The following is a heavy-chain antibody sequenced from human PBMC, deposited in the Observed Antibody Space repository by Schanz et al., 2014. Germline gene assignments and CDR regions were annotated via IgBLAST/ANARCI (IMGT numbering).Heavy chain of an antibody. Sequence: QMQLVESGGGVVQPGRSLRLSCAASGFTFRKYGVHWVRQAPGKGLEWVGCISFDGRNTGYAHSVKGRFTISRDNSKSTVKLQMNSLRADDTAVYYCAKEKEEVAADGSVFDYWGQGTLVTVSS. J-gene: IGHJ4*02. CDR3: AKEKEEVAADGSVFDY. CDR1: GFTFRKYG. D-gene: IGHD6-13*01. V-gene: IGHV3-30*18. CDR2: ISFDGRNT.